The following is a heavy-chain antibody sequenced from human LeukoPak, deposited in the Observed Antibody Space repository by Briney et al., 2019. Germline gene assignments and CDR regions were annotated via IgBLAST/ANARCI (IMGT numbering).Heavy chain of an antibody. CDR3: ARDQLGAVLYFDY. CDR2: ITGSGGST. Sequence: PGGSLRLSCVASGFTFRTYGMSWVRQAPGKGREWVSAITGSGGSTYYADSVKGRFTISRDNSKNTLYLQINSLRVEDTAVYYCARDQLGAVLYFDYWGQGALVTVSS. J-gene: IGHJ4*02. V-gene: IGHV3-23*01. D-gene: IGHD1-1*01. CDR1: GFTFRTYG.